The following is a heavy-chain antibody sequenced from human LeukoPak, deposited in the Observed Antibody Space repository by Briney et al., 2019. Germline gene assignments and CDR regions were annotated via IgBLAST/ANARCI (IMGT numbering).Heavy chain of an antibody. CDR3: ARGIVGATTGDAFDI. Sequence: ASVKVSCKASGGAFSSYAISWVGQPPGKGLEWMGRIIPIFGTGNYAQKFQGRVTITTDESTSTAYMELSSLRSEDTAVYYCARGIVGATTGDAFDIWGQGTMVTVSS. CDR1: GGAFSSYA. J-gene: IGHJ3*02. V-gene: IGHV1-69*05. CDR2: IIPIFGTG. D-gene: IGHD1-26*01.